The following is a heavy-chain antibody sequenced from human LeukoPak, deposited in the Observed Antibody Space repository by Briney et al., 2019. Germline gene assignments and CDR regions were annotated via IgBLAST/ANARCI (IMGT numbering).Heavy chain of an antibody. CDR3: ARLISAAGTETD. V-gene: IGHV3-53*01. D-gene: IGHD6-13*01. CDR2: IYTGGST. Sequence: GGSLRLSCAASGFTVSNNCMNWVRQAPGKGLEWVSVIYTGGSTYYADSVKGRFTISRDNSKNTLYLQMNSLRAEDTAVYYCARLISAAGTETDWGQGTLVTVSS. CDR1: GFTVSNNC. J-gene: IGHJ4*02.